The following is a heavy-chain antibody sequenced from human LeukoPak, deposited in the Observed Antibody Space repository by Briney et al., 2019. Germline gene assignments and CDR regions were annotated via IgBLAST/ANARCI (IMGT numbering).Heavy chain of an antibody. D-gene: IGHD2-15*01. CDR3: AKGHRSSGGCYYDY. V-gene: IGHV3-23*01. J-gene: IGHJ4*02. CDR1: GFTFSSYA. CDR2: ISGSGGST. Sequence: GGSLRLSCAASGFTFSSYAMSWVRQAPGKGLEWVSAISGSGGSTNYADSVKGRFTISRDNSKNTLYLQMNSLRAEDTAVYYCAKGHRSSGGCYYDYWGQGTLVTVSS.